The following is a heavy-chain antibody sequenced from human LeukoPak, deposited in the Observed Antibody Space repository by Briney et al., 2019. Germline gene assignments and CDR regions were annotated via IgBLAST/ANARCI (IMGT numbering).Heavy chain of an antibody. CDR1: GYTFTGYY. J-gene: IGHJ4*02. Sequence: GASVRVSCKASGYTFTGYYMHWVRQAPGQGLEWMGWINPNTGDTNYAQKFQGRVTMTRDTTISTAYMELSRLKSDDTAVYYCASYPRYSSSPPFDYWGQGTLVSVSS. CDR3: ASYPRYSSSPPFDY. D-gene: IGHD6-6*01. CDR2: INPNTGDT. V-gene: IGHV1-2*02.